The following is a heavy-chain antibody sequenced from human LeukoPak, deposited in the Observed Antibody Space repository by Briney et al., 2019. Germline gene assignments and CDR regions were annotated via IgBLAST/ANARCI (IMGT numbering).Heavy chain of an antibody. V-gene: IGHV1-46*01. J-gene: IGHJ5*02. Sequence: EASVKVSCKASGGTFSSYAISWVRQAPGQGLEWMGIINPSGGSTSYAQKFQGRVTMTRDTSTSTVYMELSSLRSEDTAVYYCARGGSGWYLDWFDPWGQGTLVTVSS. CDR3: ARGGSGWYLDWFDP. CDR2: INPSGGST. D-gene: IGHD6-19*01. CDR1: GGTFSSYA.